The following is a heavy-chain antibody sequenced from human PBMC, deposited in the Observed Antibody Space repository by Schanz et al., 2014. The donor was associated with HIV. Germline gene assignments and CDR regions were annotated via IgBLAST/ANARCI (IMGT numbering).Heavy chain of an antibody. CDR3: AKGYGDYYWYFEP. J-gene: IGHJ2*01. D-gene: IGHD4-17*01. V-gene: IGHV3-23*01. CDR1: GFTFSSYA. Sequence: EVQMLESGGGLVQPGGSLRLSCAASGFTFSSYAMSWVRQAPGKGREWVSAISGSGGKTYYADSVKGRFTISRDNSRNTLYLQMNTLRAEDTAVYYCAKGYGDYYWYFEPWGRGTLVTVSS. CDR2: ISGSGGKT.